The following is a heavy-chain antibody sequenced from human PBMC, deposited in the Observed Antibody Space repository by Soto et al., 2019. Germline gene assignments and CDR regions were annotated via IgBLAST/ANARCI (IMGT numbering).Heavy chain of an antibody. V-gene: IGHV4-39*07. D-gene: IGHD5-12*01. J-gene: IGHJ4*02. CDR3: AREGNLGRWLQPLDF. CDR2: IYYSGNT. Sequence: SETLSLTCTVSGGSISSSSYYWGWIRQPPGKGLEWIGSIYYSGNTKYNPSLKSRVTMSLDTSKNQFSLRLISVTAADTAKYFCAREGNLGRWLQPLDFWGQGTLVTVSS. CDR1: GGSISSSSYY.